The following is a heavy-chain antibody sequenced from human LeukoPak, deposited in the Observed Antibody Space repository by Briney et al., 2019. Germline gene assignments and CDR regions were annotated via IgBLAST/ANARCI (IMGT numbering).Heavy chain of an antibody. CDR1: GGSISSYY. D-gene: IGHD4-23*01. CDR2: INHSGST. J-gene: IGHJ3*02. V-gene: IGHV4-34*01. CDR3: ACDSGGHHDHDAFDI. Sequence: PSETLSLTCTVSGGSISSYYWSWIRQPPGKGLEWIGEINHSGSTNYNPSVKSRVTISVDTSKNQFSLKLTSVTAADTAVYFCACDSGGHHDHDAFDIWGQGTMVTVSS.